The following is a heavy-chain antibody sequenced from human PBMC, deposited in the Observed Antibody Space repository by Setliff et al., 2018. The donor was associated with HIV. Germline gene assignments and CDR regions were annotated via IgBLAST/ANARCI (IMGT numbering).Heavy chain of an antibody. J-gene: IGHJ4*02. CDR1: GGSIRSFF. CDR2: IYTSGST. D-gene: IGHD5-12*01. CDR3: ALDPGYRRDY. Sequence: SETLSLTCTVSGGSIRSFFWSWIRPPPGKGLEWIGHIYTSGSTNYNPSLKSRVTMSVDTSKNQFSLNLSSVTAADTAVYYCALDPGYRRDYWGQGTLVTVSS. V-gene: IGHV4-4*08.